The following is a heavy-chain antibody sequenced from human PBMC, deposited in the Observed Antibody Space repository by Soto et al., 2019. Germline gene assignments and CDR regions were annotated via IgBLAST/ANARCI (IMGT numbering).Heavy chain of an antibody. CDR2: IYPGDSDT. D-gene: IGHD3-10*01. Sequence: ESLKISCKGSGYSFTSYWIGWVRQMPGKGLEWMGIIYPGDSDTRYSPSFQGQVTISADKSISTAYLQWSSLKASDTAMYYCARHVNYYGSGTANYYYYYGMDVWGQGTTVTVSS. CDR3: ARHVNYYGSGTANYYYYYGMDV. J-gene: IGHJ6*02. V-gene: IGHV5-51*01. CDR1: GYSFTSYW.